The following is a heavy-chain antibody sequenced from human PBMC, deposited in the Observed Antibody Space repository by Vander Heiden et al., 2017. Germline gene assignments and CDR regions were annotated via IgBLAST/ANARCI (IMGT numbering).Heavy chain of an antibody. CDR1: GFPFSSYG. CDR2: IWYDGSNK. Sequence: QVQLVVSGAGGVEPGRSLRLCWAASGFPFSSYGMLWFRQAPGKGLEWVAVIWYDGSNKYCPDAGKGRFTVSRDNSKNTLFLQMNSLRDEETAVYYCARDCSGVCIYGMDVWGQGNKVTVSS. CDR3: ARDCSGVCIYGMDV. J-gene: IGHJ6*02. D-gene: IGHD2-8*01. V-gene: IGHV3-33*01.